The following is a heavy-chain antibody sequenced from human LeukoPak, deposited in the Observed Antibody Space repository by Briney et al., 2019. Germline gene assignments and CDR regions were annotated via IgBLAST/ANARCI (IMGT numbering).Heavy chain of an antibody. J-gene: IGHJ4*02. Sequence: GGSLRLSCAASGFTFSSYAMSWVRQAPGKGLDWVSAISGSGGSTYYPDSPKDRSTVSRDNSKNTLYLQMDRLRAEDTGVYLCAKVNPDRIGVAGINFDYWGQGTLVTVSS. CDR1: GFTFSSYA. V-gene: IGHV3-23*01. CDR3: AKVNPDRIGVAGINFDY. CDR2: ISGSGGST. D-gene: IGHD6-19*01.